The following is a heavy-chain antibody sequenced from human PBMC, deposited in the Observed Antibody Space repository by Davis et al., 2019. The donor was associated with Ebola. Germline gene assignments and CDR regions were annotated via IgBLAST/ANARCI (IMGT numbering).Heavy chain of an antibody. J-gene: IGHJ6*04. CDR3: ARAENIVVVPAAPFNPHPPYYYYGMDV. Sequence: SETLSLTCSVSGGSIRGYHWSWIRQPPGKGLEWIGEINHSGSTNYNPSLKSRVTISVDTSKNQFSLKLSSVTAADTAVYYCARAENIVVVPAAPFNPHPPYYYYGMDVWGKGTTVTVSS. V-gene: IGHV4-34*01. CDR2: INHSGST. D-gene: IGHD2-2*01. CDR1: GGSIRGYH.